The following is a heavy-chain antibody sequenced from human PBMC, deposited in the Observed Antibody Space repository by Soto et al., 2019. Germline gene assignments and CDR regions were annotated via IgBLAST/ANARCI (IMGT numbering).Heavy chain of an antibody. Sequence: SGTLSLTCTVSGGSISSGDYYWSWIRQPPGKGLEWIGYIYYSGSTYYNPSLKSRVTISVDTSKNQFSLKLSSVTAADTAVYYCARDLAAGTLMDVWGQGTTVTVSS. CDR3: ARDLAAGTLMDV. CDR1: GGSISSGDYY. J-gene: IGHJ6*01. V-gene: IGHV4-30-4*01. CDR2: IYYSGST. D-gene: IGHD6-13*01.